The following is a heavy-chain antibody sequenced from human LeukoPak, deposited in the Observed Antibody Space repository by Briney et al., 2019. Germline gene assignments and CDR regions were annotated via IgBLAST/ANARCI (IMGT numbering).Heavy chain of an antibody. V-gene: IGHV3-23*01. J-gene: IGHJ4*02. Sequence: GGSLRLSCAASGFTFSSYGMSWVRQAPGKGLEWVSAISGSGGSTYYADSVKGRFTISRDNSKNTLYLQMNSLRAEDTAVYYCARELVEYCTNGVCHFFDYWGQGTLVTVSS. D-gene: IGHD2-8*01. CDR1: GFTFSSYG. CDR3: ARELVEYCTNGVCHFFDY. CDR2: ISGSGGST.